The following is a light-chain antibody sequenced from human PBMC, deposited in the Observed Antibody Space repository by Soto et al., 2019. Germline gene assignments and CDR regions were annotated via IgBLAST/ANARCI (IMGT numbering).Light chain of an antibody. Sequence: ELVLTQSPGTLSLSPGERATLSCRASQTATSSHLAWYQHKAGQAPRLLIYDASYRATGFPDRFSGSGSGTDFTLTISRLEPEDSAVYYYQQYDSSSWTFGQGTKVEV. V-gene: IGKV3-20*01. CDR3: QQYDSSSWT. J-gene: IGKJ1*01. CDR1: QTATSSH. CDR2: DAS.